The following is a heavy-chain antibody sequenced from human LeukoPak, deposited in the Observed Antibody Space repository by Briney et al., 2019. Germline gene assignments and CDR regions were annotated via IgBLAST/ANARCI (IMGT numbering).Heavy chain of an antibody. Sequence: SETLSLTCAVYGGSFSGYYWSWIRQPPGKGLQWFGEINHSGSTNYNPSLKSRVTISVDTSKKQFSLKLSSVTAADTAVYYCARGRVRVDYYDSSGHDYWGQGTLVTVSS. J-gene: IGHJ4*02. D-gene: IGHD3-22*01. CDR1: GGSFSGYY. CDR2: INHSGST. V-gene: IGHV4-34*01. CDR3: ARGRVRVDYYDSSGHDY.